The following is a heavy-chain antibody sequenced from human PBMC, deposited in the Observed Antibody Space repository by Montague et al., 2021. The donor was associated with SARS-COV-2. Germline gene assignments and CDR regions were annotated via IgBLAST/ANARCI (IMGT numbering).Heavy chain of an antibody. Sequence: SLRLSCAASGFTFSTSWMIWVRQAPGNGLEWVANMKPDGSEKYYVDSVKGRFTISRDNAKNSLYLQMSSLRAEDTAVYYCARGYGITWGQGTLVTVSS. J-gene: IGHJ5*02. D-gene: IGHD1-26*01. CDR2: MKPDGSEK. V-gene: IGHV3-7*04. CDR3: ARGYGIT. CDR1: GFTFSTSW.